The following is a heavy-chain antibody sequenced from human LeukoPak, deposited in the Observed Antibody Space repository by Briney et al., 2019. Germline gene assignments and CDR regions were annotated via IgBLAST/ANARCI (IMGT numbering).Heavy chain of an antibody. J-gene: IGHJ4*02. CDR3: ARDTVLYDSSGYYFDY. CDR1: GFTFSSYG. V-gene: IGHV3-33*01. D-gene: IGHD3-22*01. CDR2: IWYDGSNK. Sequence: GGSLRLSCAASGFTFSSYGMHWVRRAPGKGLEWVAVIWYDGSNKYYADSVKGRFTISRDNSKNTLYLQMNSLRAEDTAVYYCARDTVLYDSSGYYFDYWGQGTLVTVSS.